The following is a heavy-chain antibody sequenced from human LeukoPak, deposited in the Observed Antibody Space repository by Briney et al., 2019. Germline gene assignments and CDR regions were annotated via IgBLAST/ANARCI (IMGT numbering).Heavy chain of an antibody. CDR2: IYSGGST. CDR1: EFSVGSNY. CDR3: ARRAAAGTGFDY. D-gene: IGHD6-13*01. V-gene: IGHV3-66*01. Sequence: PGGSLRLSCAASEFSVGSNYMTWVRQAPGKGLEWVSLIYSGGSTYYADSVKGRFTISRDNAKNTLYLQMNSLRAEDTAVYYCARRAAAGTGFDYWGQGTLVTVSS. J-gene: IGHJ4*02.